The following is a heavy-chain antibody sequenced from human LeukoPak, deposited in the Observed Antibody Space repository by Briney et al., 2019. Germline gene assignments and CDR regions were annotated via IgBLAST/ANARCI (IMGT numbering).Heavy chain of an antibody. V-gene: IGHV4-59*01. CDR3: ARGGYYGSGNDFRFDP. CDR1: GGSISNYY. Sequence: PSETLSLTCTVSGGSISNYYWNWIRQPPGQGLEWIGHIYYTGSTNYNPSLKSRVTISVETSKNQFSLKLKSVTAADTAVYYCARGGYYGSGNDFRFDPWGQGTLVTVSS. J-gene: IGHJ5*02. D-gene: IGHD3-10*01. CDR2: IYYTGST.